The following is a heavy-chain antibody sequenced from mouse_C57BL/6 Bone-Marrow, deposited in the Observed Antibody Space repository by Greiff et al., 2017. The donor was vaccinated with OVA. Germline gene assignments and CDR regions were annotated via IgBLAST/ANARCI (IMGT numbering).Heavy chain of an antibody. CDR3: ATTVPGAY. D-gene: IGHD1-1*01. CDR1: GFTFSSYA. CDR2: ISDGGSYT. J-gene: IGHJ3*01. Sequence: EVMLVESGGGLVKPGGSLKLSCAASGFTFSSYAMSWVRQTPEKRLEWVATISDGGSYTYYPDNVKGRFTISRDNAKNNLYLQMSHLKSEDTAMYYCATTVPGAYWGQGTLVTVSA. V-gene: IGHV5-4*03.